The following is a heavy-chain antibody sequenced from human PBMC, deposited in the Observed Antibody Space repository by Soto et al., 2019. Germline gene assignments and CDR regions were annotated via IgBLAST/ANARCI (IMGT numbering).Heavy chain of an antibody. V-gene: IGHV3-23*01. CDR3: ARSLPLYDATGYYRAPYDH. D-gene: IGHD3-3*01. Sequence: EVQLLESGGGLVQPGGSLRLSCAGSGFTFSSYAMNWVRQAPGKGLEWISGISGAAGSTYTADSVKGRFTISRDNSKNTLYLQMNSLRAQDPAVYYCARSLPLYDATGYYRAPYDHWGQGTLVTVYS. CDR1: GFTFSSYA. J-gene: IGHJ4*02. CDR2: ISGAAGST.